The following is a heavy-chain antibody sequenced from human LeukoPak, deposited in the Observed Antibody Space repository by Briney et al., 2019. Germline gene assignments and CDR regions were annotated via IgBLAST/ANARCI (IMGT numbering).Heavy chain of an antibody. D-gene: IGHD3-10*01. CDR1: GYTFTSYG. CDR3: ARTGRYGSGTNAFDI. Sequence: ASVKVSCKASGYTFTSYGISWVRQAPGQGLEWMGWISAYNGNINYAQKLQGRVTMTTDTSTSTAYMELRSLRSDDTAVYYCARTGRYGSGTNAFDIWGQGTMVTVSS. V-gene: IGHV1-18*01. CDR2: ISAYNGNI. J-gene: IGHJ3*02.